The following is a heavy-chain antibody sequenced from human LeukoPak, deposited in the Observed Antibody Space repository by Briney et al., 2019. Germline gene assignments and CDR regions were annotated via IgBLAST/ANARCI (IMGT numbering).Heavy chain of an antibody. Sequence: SGGSLRLSCAASGFTFSSYDMHWVRQAPGKGLEWVAVIWSDGSYRCYGDSVKGRFTISRDNSKNTLYLQMNSLRAEDTAVYYCAREELNSLDCWGQGTLVTVSS. CDR3: AREELNSLDC. CDR2: IWSDGSYR. J-gene: IGHJ4*02. D-gene: IGHD4-23*01. V-gene: IGHV3-33*01. CDR1: GFTFSSYD.